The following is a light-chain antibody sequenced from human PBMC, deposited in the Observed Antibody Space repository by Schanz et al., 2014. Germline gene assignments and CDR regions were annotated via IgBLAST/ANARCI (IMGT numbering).Light chain of an antibody. J-gene: IGLJ2*01. V-gene: IGLV2-14*03. CDR3: SSYADRSPLS. Sequence: QSALTQPASVSGSPGQSITISCTGTGSDVGIYNFVSWYQQHPGKAPKLMIYDVSYRPSGVSNRFSGSKSGNTASLTVSGLQVYDDSDYYFSSYADRSPLSFGGGTKLIVL. CDR1: GSDVGIYNF. CDR2: DVS.